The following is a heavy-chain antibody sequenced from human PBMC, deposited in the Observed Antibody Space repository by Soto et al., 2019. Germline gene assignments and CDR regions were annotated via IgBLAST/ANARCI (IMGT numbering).Heavy chain of an antibody. Sequence: QLQLQESGPGLVKPSETLSLTCTVSGGSISSSSYYWGWIRQPPGKGLEWIGSIYYSGSTYYNPSLKSRVTISVDTSKNQFSLKLSSVTAADTAEYYCARLGNSGEGWFDPWGQGTLVTVSS. CDR2: IYYSGST. CDR3: ARLGNSGEGWFDP. V-gene: IGHV4-39*01. D-gene: IGHD3-10*01. CDR1: GGSISSSSYY. J-gene: IGHJ5*02.